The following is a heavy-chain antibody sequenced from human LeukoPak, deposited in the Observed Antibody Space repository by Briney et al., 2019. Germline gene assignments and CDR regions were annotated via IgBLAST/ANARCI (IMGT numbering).Heavy chain of an antibody. CDR2: ISPDGSIT. CDR3: ARGTGGGIFDY. CDR1: GFTFTNYW. J-gene: IGHJ4*02. D-gene: IGHD1-14*01. Sequence: GGSLRLSCAASGFTFTNYWMHWVRQVPGKGLVWVSRISPDGSITSHADSVKGRFTISRDNAKDTLYLQMNSLRVEDTAVYYCARGTGGGIFDYWGQGTLVTVSS. V-gene: IGHV3-74*01.